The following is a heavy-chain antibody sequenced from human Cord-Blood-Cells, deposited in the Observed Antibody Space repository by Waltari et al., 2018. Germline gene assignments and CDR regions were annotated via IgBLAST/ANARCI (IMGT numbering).Heavy chain of an antibody. Sequence: QVQLQQWGAGLLKPSETLSLTCAVYGGSFSGYYWSWIRQPPGKGLGWNGEINHSGSTNYNPSLKSRVTISVDTSKNQFSLKLSSVTAADTAVYYCARASEIDYGDYDIWGQGTMVTVSS. J-gene: IGHJ3*02. D-gene: IGHD4-17*01. CDR3: ARASEIDYGDYDI. CDR2: INHSGST. V-gene: IGHV4-34*01. CDR1: GGSFSGYY.